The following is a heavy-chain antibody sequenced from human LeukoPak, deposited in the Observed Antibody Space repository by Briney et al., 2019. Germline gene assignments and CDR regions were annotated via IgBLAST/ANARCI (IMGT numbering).Heavy chain of an antibody. Sequence: GGSLRLSCAASGFTFSNYWMSWVRQAPGKGLEWVANINQDGNDKYYVDSVKGRFTISRDNANNLLYLQMNSLRGEDTAVYYCTRDRSRAEDDWGQGTLVTVSS. CDR3: TRDRSRAEDD. CDR2: INQDGNDK. V-gene: IGHV3-7*01. J-gene: IGHJ4*02. CDR1: GFTFSNYW. D-gene: IGHD1-14*01.